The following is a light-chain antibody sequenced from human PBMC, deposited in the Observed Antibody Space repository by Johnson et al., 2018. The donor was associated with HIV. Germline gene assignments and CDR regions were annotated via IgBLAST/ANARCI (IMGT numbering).Light chain of an antibody. Sequence: QSVLTQPPSVSAAPGQKVTISCSGSSSNIGNNYVSWYQQLPGTAPKLLIYDNNKRPSGIPDRFSGSKSGTSATLGITGLQTGDEADDYCGTWDSSLIASYGLGTGTKFTVL. V-gene: IGLV1-51*01. J-gene: IGLJ1*01. CDR1: SSNIGNNY. CDR2: DNN. CDR3: GTWDSSLIASYG.